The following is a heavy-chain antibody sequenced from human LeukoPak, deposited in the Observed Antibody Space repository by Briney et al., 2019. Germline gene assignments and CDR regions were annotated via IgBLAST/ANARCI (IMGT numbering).Heavy chain of an antibody. D-gene: IGHD2-15*01. CDR2: INPNSGGT. CDR3: ARDAGYNIVVVVAAISY. CDR1: GYTFTSYD. V-gene: IGHV1-2*02. J-gene: IGHJ4*02. Sequence: ASVKVSCKASGYTFTSYDINWVRQATGQGLEWMGWINPNSGGTNYAQKFQGRVTMTRDTSISTAYMELSRLRSDDTAVYYCARDAGYNIVVVVAAISYWGQGTLVTVSS.